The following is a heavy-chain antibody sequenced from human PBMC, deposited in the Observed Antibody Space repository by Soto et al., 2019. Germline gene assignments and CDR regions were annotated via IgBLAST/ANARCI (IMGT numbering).Heavy chain of an antibody. CDR2: IYYSGST. V-gene: IGHV4-59*01. CDR3: ARARSITIFGVVIIPDLSWFDP. D-gene: IGHD3-3*01. Sequence: SETLSLTCTVSGGSISSYYWSWIRQPPGKGLEWIGYIYYSGSTNYNPSLKSRVTISVDTSKNQFSLKLSSVTAADTAVYYCARARSITIFGVVIIPDLSWFDPWGQGTLVTV. CDR1: GGSISSYY. J-gene: IGHJ5*02.